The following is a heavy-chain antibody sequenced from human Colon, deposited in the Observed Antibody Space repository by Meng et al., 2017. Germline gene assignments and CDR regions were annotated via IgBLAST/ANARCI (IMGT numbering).Heavy chain of an antibody. Sequence: QVQLVHSGAEVRKPGASVKVTFKASGYTFTSSDINWERQATGRGLEWLGWMNPNTGNTGSAQKFQGRVSMTRNTSIGTAYMELSGLPSEDTAVYYCARTAMLDSWGQGTLVTVSS. V-gene: IGHV1-8*01. J-gene: IGHJ5*01. CDR3: ARTAMLDS. CDR2: MNPNTGNT. CDR1: GYTFTSSD. D-gene: IGHD2-2*01.